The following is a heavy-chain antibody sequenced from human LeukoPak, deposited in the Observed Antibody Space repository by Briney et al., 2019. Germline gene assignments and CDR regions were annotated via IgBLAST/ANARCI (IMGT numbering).Heavy chain of an antibody. CDR3: AKCIRYDYGDYDGTSYYFDY. CDR1: GFTFSSYA. CDR2: ISGSGGST. D-gene: IGHD4-17*01. Sequence: GGSLRLSCAASGFTFSSYAMSWVRQAPGKGLEWVSAISGSGGSTYYADSVKGRFTISRDNSKNTLYLQMNSLRAEDTAVYYCAKCIRYDYGDYDGTSYYFDYWGQGTLVTVSS. V-gene: IGHV3-23*01. J-gene: IGHJ4*02.